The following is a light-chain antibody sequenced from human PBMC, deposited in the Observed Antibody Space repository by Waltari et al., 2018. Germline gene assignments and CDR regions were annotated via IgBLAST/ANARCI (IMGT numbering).Light chain of an antibody. CDR3: CSYAGSGSWV. J-gene: IGLJ3*02. CDR1: SRDVWRANL. V-gene: IGLV2-23*01. Sequence: QSSLPQPPSVSGSLGQSLSISCIGPSRDVWRANLASWYQHPPGKAPKLIVFEASKRPSGVSNRFSGSKAANTASLIISGLQADDEADYYCCSYAGSGSWVFGGGTKVTVI. CDR2: EAS.